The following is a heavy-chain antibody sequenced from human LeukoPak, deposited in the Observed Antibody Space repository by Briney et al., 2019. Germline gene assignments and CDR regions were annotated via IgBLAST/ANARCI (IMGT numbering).Heavy chain of an antibody. CDR3: ARTMVRGVISFFDP. CDR1: GGSISSSSYY. J-gene: IGHJ5*02. Sequence: SETLSLTCTVSGGSISSSSYYWGWIRQPPGKGLEWIGSIYYSGSTYYNPSLKRRVTISVDTSKNQFSLKLSSVTAADTAVYYCARTMVRGVISFFDPWGQGTLVTVSS. CDR2: IYYSGST. D-gene: IGHD3-10*01. V-gene: IGHV4-39*07.